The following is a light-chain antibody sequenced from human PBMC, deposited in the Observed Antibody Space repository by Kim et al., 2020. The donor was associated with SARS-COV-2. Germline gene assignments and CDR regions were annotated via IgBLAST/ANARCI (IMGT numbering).Light chain of an antibody. CDR1: QSISSY. CDR3: QQSYSTLFT. V-gene: IGKV1-39*01. CDR2: AAS. J-gene: IGKJ3*01. Sequence: ASVGDRVTITCRASQSISSYLNWYQQKPGKAPKLLIYAASSLQSGVPSRFSCSGSGTDFTLTISSLQPEDFATYYCQQSYSTLFTFGPGTKVDIK.